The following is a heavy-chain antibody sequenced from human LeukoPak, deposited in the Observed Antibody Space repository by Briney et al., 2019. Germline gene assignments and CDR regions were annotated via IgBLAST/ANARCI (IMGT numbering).Heavy chain of an antibody. V-gene: IGHV1-46*01. D-gene: IGHD6-19*01. CDR2: INPSGGST. CDR1: GYSFTTYH. CDR3: AIAVAGFDY. J-gene: IGHJ4*02. Sequence: VASVKVSCKASGYSFTTYHIHWVRQAPGQGLEWMGIINPSGGSTNYAPKFQDRITATRDTSTGTAYMELSSLRSDDTAVYYCAIAVAGFDYWGQGTLVTVSS.